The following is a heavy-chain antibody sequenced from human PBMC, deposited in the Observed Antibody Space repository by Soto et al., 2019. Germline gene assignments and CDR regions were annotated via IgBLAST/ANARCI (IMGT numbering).Heavy chain of an antibody. V-gene: IGHV1-8*01. CDR3: SRGIPAAGTRNWNDAGDMFYFDS. CDR2: MNPNSGNT. D-gene: IGHD6-13*01. CDR1: GYTLTTYD. Sequence: GASVKVSCKASGYTLTTYDSNWVRQATGQGREWMGWMNPNSGNTGYAQKFRGRVTMTRSTSTGTAYMELSSLRSEDTAVYYCSRGIPAAGTRNWNDAGDMFYFDSWGQGTLVTVSS. J-gene: IGHJ4*02.